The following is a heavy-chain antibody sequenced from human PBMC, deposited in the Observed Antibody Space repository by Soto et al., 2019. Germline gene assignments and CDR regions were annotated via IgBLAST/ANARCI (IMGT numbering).Heavy chain of an antibody. Sequence: ASVKVSCKASGYTFTSYAIHWVRQAPGQRLEWMGWINAGNGNTKYSQKFQGRVTITRDTSASTAYMELSSLRSEDTAVYYCASSKYGVPYYYYMDVWGKGTTVTVSS. CDR3: ASSKYGVPYYYYMDV. CDR1: GYTFTSYA. D-gene: IGHD2-2*01. J-gene: IGHJ6*03. CDR2: INAGNGNT. V-gene: IGHV1-3*01.